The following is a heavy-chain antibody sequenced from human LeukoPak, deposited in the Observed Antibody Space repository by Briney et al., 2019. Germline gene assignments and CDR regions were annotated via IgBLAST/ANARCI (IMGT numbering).Heavy chain of an antibody. Sequence: GGSLRLSCAASGFTFSTYAVTWVRQAPGKGLEWVSVISGSGDSTSYADSVKGRFTISRDNSKNTLYLQMNSLRAEDTAVYYCAKGALGYCSSTSCYEFDYWGQGTLVTVSS. J-gene: IGHJ4*02. D-gene: IGHD2-2*01. V-gene: IGHV3-23*01. CDR2: ISGSGDST. CDR3: AKGALGYCSSTSCYEFDY. CDR1: GFTFSTYA.